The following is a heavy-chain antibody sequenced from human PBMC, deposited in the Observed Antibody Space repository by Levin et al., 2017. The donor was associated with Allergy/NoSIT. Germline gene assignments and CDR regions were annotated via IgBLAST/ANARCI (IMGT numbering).Heavy chain of an antibody. CDR2: IYWDDDK. CDR1: GFSLSTSGVG. Sequence: SGPTLVKPTQTLTLTCTFSGFSLSTSGVGVGWIRQPPGKALEWLALIYWDDDKRYSPSLKSRLTITKDTSKNQVALTVTNMDPVDTATYYCAHWIAVAGEGWFDTWGQGTLVTVSS. D-gene: IGHD6-19*01. V-gene: IGHV2-5*02. J-gene: IGHJ5*02. CDR3: AHWIAVAGEGWFDT.